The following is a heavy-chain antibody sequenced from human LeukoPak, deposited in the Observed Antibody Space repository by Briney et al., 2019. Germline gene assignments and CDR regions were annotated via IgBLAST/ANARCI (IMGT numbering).Heavy chain of an antibody. D-gene: IGHD6-19*01. CDR1: GFTFSSYA. J-gene: IGHJ4*02. Sequence: PGGSLRLSCAASGFTFSSYAMHWVRQAPGKGLEYVSAISSNGGSAYYANSVKGRFTISRDNSKNTLYLQMGSLRAEDMAVYYCARALSSGWYDDYWGQGTLVTVSS. CDR2: ISSNGGSA. V-gene: IGHV3-64*01. CDR3: ARALSSGWYDDY.